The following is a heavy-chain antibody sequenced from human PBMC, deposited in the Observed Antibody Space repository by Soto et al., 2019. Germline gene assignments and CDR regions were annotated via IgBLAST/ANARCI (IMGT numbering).Heavy chain of an antibody. Sequence: SETVSLTCALYGGSFDGYYWSWIRQSPGKGLEWIGEIHHSGRTKYNPSLKSRVSLSVDTSTKHFSLKLTSVTAADRGVYYCARGVDSWSGYLFWGQGTPVTVSS. V-gene: IGHV4-34*01. CDR2: IHHSGRT. CDR3: ARGVDSWSGYLF. D-gene: IGHD3-3*01. CDR1: GGSFDGYY. J-gene: IGHJ4*02.